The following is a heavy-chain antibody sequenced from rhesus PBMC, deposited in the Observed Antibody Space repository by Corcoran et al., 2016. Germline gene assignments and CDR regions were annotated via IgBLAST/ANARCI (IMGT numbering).Heavy chain of an antibody. CDR3: ARLIAGIIDY. Sequence: QLQLQESGTGMVKPSETLSVNCAVSGGAIRRNHWSWLRQPPGKGLEGIGRTYGSGRSTQDNPSLKSRVTLAVDTSKNQLSLKLSSVTAADTAVYYCARLIAGIIDYWGQGVLVTVSS. J-gene: IGHJ4*01. CDR1: GGAIRRNH. D-gene: IGHD1-1-1*01. V-gene: IGHV4-169*01. CDR2: TYGSGRST.